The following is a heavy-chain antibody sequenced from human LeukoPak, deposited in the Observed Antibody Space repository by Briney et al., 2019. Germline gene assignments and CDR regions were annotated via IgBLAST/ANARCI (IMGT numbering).Heavy chain of an antibody. CDR2: INPNSGGT. J-gene: IGHJ4*02. CDR3: APGGGFLEWLPPIPVGVY. D-gene: IGHD3-3*01. V-gene: IGHV1-2*02. CDR1: GYTFTGYY. Sequence: ASVKVSCKASGYTFTGYYMHWVRQAPGQGLEWMGWINPNSGGTNYAQKFQGRVTMTRDTSISTAYMELSRLRSDDTAVYYCAPGGGFLEWLPPIPVGVYWGQGTLVTVSS.